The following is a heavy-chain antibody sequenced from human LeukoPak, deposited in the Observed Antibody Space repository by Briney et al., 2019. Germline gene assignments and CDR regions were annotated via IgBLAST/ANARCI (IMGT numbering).Heavy chain of an antibody. CDR3: ARDGPIYYDMSNAFDI. CDR1: GYTFTSYG. J-gene: IGHJ3*02. D-gene: IGHD3-22*01. CDR2: ISAYNGNT. V-gene: IGHV1-18*01. Sequence: GASVKVSCKASGYTFTSYGISWVRQAPGQGLEWMGWISAYNGNTNYAQKLQGRVTMTTDTSTSTAYMELRSLRSDDTAVYYCARDGPIYYDMSNAFDIWGQGTMVTVSS.